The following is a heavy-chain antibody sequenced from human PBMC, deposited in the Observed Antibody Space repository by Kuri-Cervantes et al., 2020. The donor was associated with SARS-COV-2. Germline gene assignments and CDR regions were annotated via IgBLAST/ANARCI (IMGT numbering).Heavy chain of an antibody. CDR3: ARATVGATRENHEFDY. V-gene: IGHV6-1*01. Sequence: SCAISGDSVSSNSAAWNWIRQSPSRGLEWLGRTYYRSKWYNDYAVSVKSRITINPDTSKNQFSLQLNSVTPEDTAVYHCARATVGATRENHEFDYWGQGTLVTVSS. CDR2: TYYRSKWYN. D-gene: IGHD1-26*01. J-gene: IGHJ4*02. CDR1: GDSVSSNSAA.